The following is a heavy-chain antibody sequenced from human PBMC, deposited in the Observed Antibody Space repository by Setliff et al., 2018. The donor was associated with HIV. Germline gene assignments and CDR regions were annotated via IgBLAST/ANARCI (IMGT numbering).Heavy chain of an antibody. CDR3: ARGPRDYDSSGYTS. Sequence: ETLSLTCAVYGGSLSGNYWSWIRQAPGKGLEWLSAISGSVHSTYYADFVRGRFIISRDNSENTLYLQMNSLRADDTALYYCARGPRDYDSSGYTSGGQGALVTVSS. D-gene: IGHD3-22*01. J-gene: IGHJ4*02. CDR2: ISGSVHST. V-gene: IGHV3-23*01. CDR1: GGSLSGNY.